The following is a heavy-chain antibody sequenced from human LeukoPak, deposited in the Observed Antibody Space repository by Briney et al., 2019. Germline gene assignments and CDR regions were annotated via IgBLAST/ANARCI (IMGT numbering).Heavy chain of an antibody. CDR3: AQNPYPGYLSPFDY. CDR1: GFTFSSYA. D-gene: IGHD3-9*01. J-gene: IGHJ4*02. V-gene: IGHV3-23*01. Sequence: GGSLRLSCAASGFTFSSYAMSWVRQAPGKGLEWVSGISGSGGSSYYADPVKGRFTISRDNSKNTLYLQMNSLRVEDTAVYYCAQNPYPGYLSPFDYWGQGTLVTVSS. CDR2: ISGSGGSS.